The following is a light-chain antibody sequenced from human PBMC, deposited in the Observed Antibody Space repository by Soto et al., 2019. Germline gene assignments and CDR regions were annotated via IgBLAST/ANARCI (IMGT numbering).Light chain of an antibody. CDR3: HQYVSSPPAWA. V-gene: IGKV3-20*01. J-gene: IGKJ1*01. CDR1: QSISSSY. CDR2: ATS. Sequence: EIVLTQSPGTLSLSPGERATLSCRTSQSISSSYLAWSQQKPGQAPRLLISATSSRATGVPDRFSGSGSGTDFTRTISRLEHEDSAVYYCHQYVSSPPAWAFGQGTKVEIK.